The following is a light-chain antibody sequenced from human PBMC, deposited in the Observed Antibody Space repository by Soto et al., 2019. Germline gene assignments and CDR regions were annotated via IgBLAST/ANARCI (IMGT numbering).Light chain of an antibody. J-gene: IGLJ3*02. CDR2: EGT. Sequence: QSALARPSSVSGSPGQSITISCTGTSTDVGGYNYVSWYQHHPGKAPKLIIYEGTERPSGVSHRFSGSKSANTASLTISGLQAEDEADYYCSSYTTSSTRVFGGGTQLTVL. V-gene: IGLV2-14*01. CDR1: STDVGGYNY. CDR3: SSYTTSSTRV.